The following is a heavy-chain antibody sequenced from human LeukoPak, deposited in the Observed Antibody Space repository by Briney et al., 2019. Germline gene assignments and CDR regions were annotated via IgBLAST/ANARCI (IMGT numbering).Heavy chain of an antibody. J-gene: IGHJ6*03. D-gene: IGHD3-10*01. CDR2: IIPIFGTA. CDR1: GGTFSSYA. V-gene: IGHV1-69*05. CDR3: AITPGGFYYYYYMDV. Sequence: SVKVSCKASGGTFSSYAISWVRQAPGQGLEWMGGIIPIFGTANYAQKFQGRVTITTDESTSTAYMELSSLRSEDTAVYYCAITPGGFYYYYYMDVWGKGTTVTVSS.